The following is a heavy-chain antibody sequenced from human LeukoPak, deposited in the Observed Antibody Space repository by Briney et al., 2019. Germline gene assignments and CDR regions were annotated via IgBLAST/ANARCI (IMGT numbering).Heavy chain of an antibody. V-gene: IGHV1-2*02. CDR1: GYTFTGYY. D-gene: IGHD3-10*01. CDR2: INPNSGGT. J-gene: IGHJ6*02. Sequence: ASVKVSCKASGYTFTGYYMHWVRQAPGQGLEWMGWINPNSGGTNYAQKFQGRVTMTTDTSTSTAYMELRSLRSDDTAVYYCARDRPVLLWFGELSHYYGMDVWGQGTTVTVSS. CDR3: ARDRPVLLWFGELSHYYGMDV.